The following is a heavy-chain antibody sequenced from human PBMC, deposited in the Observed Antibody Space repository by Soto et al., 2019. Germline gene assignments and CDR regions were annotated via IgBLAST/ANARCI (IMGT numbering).Heavy chain of an antibody. Sequence: SETLSLTCTVSGDSIWGYYWSWIRQPPGKGLEWIGYFYNSGSTNYIPSLKSRVTMSVDTSKNQFSLKLSYVTAADTAVYYCATRPKSQQWLPFFDYWGQGSLVTVS. CDR3: ATRPKSQQWLPFFDY. CDR2: FYNSGST. D-gene: IGHD6-19*01. J-gene: IGHJ4*02. CDR1: GDSIWGYY. V-gene: IGHV4-59*08.